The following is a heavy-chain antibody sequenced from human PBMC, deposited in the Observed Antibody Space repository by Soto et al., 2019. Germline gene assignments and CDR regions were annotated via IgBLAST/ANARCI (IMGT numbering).Heavy chain of an antibody. CDR3: ARRDGYNFDY. CDR2: INSHGDST. CDR1: GFIFSNYA. Sequence: EVQLVESGGGLVQPGGSLRLSCAASGFIFSNYAMHWVRQAPGKGLEYVSAINSHGDSTYYANSVKGRFTISRDNSKNTLYLQMGSPRTEDMAVYYCARRDGYNFDYWGQGTLVTVSS. J-gene: IGHJ4*02. D-gene: IGHD5-12*01. V-gene: IGHV3-64*01.